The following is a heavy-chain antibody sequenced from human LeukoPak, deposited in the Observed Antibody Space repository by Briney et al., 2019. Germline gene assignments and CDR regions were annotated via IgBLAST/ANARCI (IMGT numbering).Heavy chain of an antibody. CDR3: ARDYYESSGYGPLVGYHYYYMDV. CDR1: GFTFSRYA. Sequence: GGSLRLSCAASGFTFSRYAMFWVRQAPGKGLEWVAVISYDGSNKYYADSVKGRFTISRDNPKNTLYLQMNSLRAEDTAVYYCARDYYESSGYGPLVGYHYYYMDVWGKGTTVTVSS. J-gene: IGHJ6*03. V-gene: IGHV3-30*04. D-gene: IGHD3-22*01. CDR2: ISYDGSNK.